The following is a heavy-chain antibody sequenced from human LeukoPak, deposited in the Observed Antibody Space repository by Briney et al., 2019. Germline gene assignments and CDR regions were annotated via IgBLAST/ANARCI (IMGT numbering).Heavy chain of an antibody. CDR2: INHSGST. J-gene: IGHJ4*02. CDR1: GGSFSGYY. D-gene: IGHD5-18*01. Sequence: SETLSLTCAVYGGSFSGYYWSWIRQPPGKGLVWIGEINHSGSTNYNPSLKSRVTISVDTSKNQFSLKLSSVTAADTAVYYCARRTRIQLWLRVFDYWGQGTLVTVSS. CDR3: ARRTRIQLWLRVFDY. V-gene: IGHV4-34*01.